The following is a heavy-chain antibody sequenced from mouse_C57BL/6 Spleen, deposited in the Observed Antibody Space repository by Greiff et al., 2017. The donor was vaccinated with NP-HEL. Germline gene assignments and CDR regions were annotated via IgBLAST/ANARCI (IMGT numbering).Heavy chain of an antibody. J-gene: IGHJ2*01. CDR2: IYPGDGDT. Sequence: VKLVESGAELVKPGASVKISCKASGYAFSSYWMNWVKQRPGKGLEWIGQIYPGDGDTNYNGKFKGKATLTADKSSSTAYMQLSSLTSEDSAVYFCARGETDYFDYWGQGTTLTVSS. CDR3: ARGETDYFDY. CDR1: GYAFSSYW. V-gene: IGHV1-80*01.